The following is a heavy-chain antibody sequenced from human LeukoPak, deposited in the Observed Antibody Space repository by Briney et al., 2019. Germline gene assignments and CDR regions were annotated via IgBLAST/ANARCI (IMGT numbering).Heavy chain of an antibody. CDR2: ISGSGGST. V-gene: IGHV3-23*01. CDR1: GFTFSNYA. D-gene: IGHD2-8*02. J-gene: IGHJ3*02. Sequence: GGSLRLSCAASGFTFSNYAMSWVRQAPGKGLEWVSAISGSGGSTYYADSVKGRFTISRDNSKNTLYLQMNSLRADDTAVYYCAKDPSLPSGGVSFDIWGQGTMVTVSS. CDR3: AKDPSLPSGGVSFDI.